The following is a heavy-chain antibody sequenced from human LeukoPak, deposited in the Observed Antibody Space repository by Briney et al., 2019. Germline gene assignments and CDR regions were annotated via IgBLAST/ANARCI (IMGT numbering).Heavy chain of an antibody. D-gene: IGHD3-22*01. J-gene: IGHJ3*02. CDR1: GYTFTSYD. CDR2: MNPNSGNT. V-gene: IGHV1-8*01. Sequence: ASVKVSCKASGYTFTSYDINWVRQATGQGLEWMGWMNPNSGNTGYAQKFQGRVTMTRNTSISTAYMELSSLRSEDTAVYYCARGREITMIVAEGYDWEAFDIWGQGTMVTVSS. CDR3: ARGREITMIVAEGYDWEAFDI.